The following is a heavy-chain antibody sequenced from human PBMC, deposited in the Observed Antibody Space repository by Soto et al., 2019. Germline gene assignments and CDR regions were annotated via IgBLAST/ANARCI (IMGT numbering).Heavy chain of an antibody. V-gene: IGHV3-23*01. Sequence: GGSLRLSCAASGFTFSNYAMSWVRLVPGKGLEWVSAISGSGGSTDYADSVKGRFIVSRDNSKNTMYLQMNSLRDDDTAVYYCSKVVVTRWPTCFDYWGQGTLVTVSS. CDR2: ISGSGGST. CDR1: GFTFSNYA. D-gene: IGHD2-21*02. CDR3: SKVVVTRWPTCFDY. J-gene: IGHJ4*02.